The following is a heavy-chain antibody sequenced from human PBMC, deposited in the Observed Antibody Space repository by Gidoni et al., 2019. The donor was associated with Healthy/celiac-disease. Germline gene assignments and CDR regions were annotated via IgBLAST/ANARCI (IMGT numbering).Heavy chain of an antibody. D-gene: IGHD2-15*01. CDR3: AKDGLWEGMVAATTFDY. CDR2: ISGSGGST. Sequence: EVQLLESGGGLVQPGGSLRLSCAASGFTFSSYAMSWVRQAPGKGLEWVSAISGSGGSTYYADSVKGRFTISRDNSKNTLYLQMNSLRAEDTAVYYCAKDGLWEGMVAATTFDYWGQGTLVTVSS. J-gene: IGHJ4*02. CDR1: GFTFSSYA. V-gene: IGHV3-23*01.